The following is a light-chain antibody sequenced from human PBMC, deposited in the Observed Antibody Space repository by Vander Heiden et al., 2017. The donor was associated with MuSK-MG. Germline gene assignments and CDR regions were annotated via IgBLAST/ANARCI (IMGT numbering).Light chain of an antibody. V-gene: IGKV1-33*01. CDR1: QNIRNY. CDR3: QQYDSLPPFT. CDR2: ETS. J-gene: IGKJ4*01. Sequence: DIQMSQSPSSLSASVGARVTISCQANQNIRNYLNWYQQRPGRAPKLLIYETSILQAGVPSRFSGGGYGANFNLTISSRQPEDIATYYCQQYDSLPPFTFGGGTKVEI.